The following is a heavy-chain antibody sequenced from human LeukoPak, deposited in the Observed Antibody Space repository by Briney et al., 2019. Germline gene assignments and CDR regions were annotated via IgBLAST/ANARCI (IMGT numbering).Heavy chain of an antibody. CDR3: ARQLTGYAPQE. D-gene: IGHD1-1*01. CDR1: GYSFTSYW. V-gene: IGHV5-10-1*01. J-gene: IGHJ1*01. Sequence: ESLKISCKSSGYSFTSYWISWVRQMPGKGLEWMGRIDPSDSYTNYSPSFQGHVTISADKSMTTAYLQWTSLKASDTAMYYCARQLTGYAPQEWGQGTLVTVSS. CDR2: IDPSDSYT.